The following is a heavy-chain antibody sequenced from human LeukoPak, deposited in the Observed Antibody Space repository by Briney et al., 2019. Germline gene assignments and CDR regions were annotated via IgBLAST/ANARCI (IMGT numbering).Heavy chain of an antibody. CDR1: CRSHRGYY. CDR3: ARYDYGGSIDY. CDR2: INHSGST. J-gene: IGHJ4*02. D-gene: IGHD4/OR15-4a*01. Sequence: ETLSLIRALCCRSHRGYYWLWLGPPPARGLEGIGEINHSGSTNHNPPLTRRVTISVHTSKNHFSLNVSYVTAGHPPVFLCARYDYGGSIDYWGQGTLVTVPS. V-gene: IGHV4-34*01.